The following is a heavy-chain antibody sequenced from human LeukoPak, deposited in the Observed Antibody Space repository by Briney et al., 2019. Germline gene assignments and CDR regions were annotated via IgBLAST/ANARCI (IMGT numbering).Heavy chain of an antibody. CDR1: GGSIISHF. CDR3: AGSPNGDLREYCYNSSSYTTFDY. J-gene: IGHJ4*02. D-gene: IGHD3-22*01. Sequence: PPESLSLTRIDPGGSIISHFWRWMRPPPGRGVEWIGYIYYSGSTYYNPSLMSRVTIPVDTSKNQISLMLRSVTAEATAVYFFAGSPNGDLREYCYNSSSYTTFDYWGQGTLVTVSS. CDR2: IYYSGST. V-gene: IGHV4-59*11.